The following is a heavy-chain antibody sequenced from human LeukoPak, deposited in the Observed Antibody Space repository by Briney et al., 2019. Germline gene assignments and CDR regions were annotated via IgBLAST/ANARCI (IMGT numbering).Heavy chain of an antibody. V-gene: IGHV3-23*01. D-gene: IGHD3-10*02. Sequence: GGSLRLSCAASGFTFSSYAMSWVRQAPGKGLEWVAFIRGGGAGARYADAAKGRFTISRDNSKNTLYLHMNTLRVEDTATYYCAKCSASYDNDALDMWGQGTVVIVSS. CDR1: GFTFSSYA. J-gene: IGHJ3*02. CDR3: AKCSASYDNDALDM. CDR2: IRGGGAGA.